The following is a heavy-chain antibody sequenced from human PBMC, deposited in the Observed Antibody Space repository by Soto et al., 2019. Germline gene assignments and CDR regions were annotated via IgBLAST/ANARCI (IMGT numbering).Heavy chain of an antibody. Sequence: PSETLSLTCTVSGGSISSGDYYWSWIRQPPGKGLEWIGYIYYSGSTYYNPSLKSRVTISVDTSKNQFSLKLSSVTAADTAVYCCARAGLLWSVDYWGQGTLVTGSS. D-gene: IGHD3-10*01. V-gene: IGHV4-30-4*01. CDR2: IYYSGST. CDR3: ARAGLLWSVDY. CDR1: GGSISSGDYY. J-gene: IGHJ4*02.